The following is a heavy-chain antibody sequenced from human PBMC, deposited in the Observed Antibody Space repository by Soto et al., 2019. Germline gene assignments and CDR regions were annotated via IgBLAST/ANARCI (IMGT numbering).Heavy chain of an antibody. D-gene: IGHD2-2*01. J-gene: IGHJ6*02. V-gene: IGHV1-18*04. CDR2: VSPYNGDT. Sequence: VSVKVSCKASGYTLTTYGSNWVRQAPGQGLEWMGWVSPYNGDTTYAQKVQGRVTMTTDTSTRTAYLELRSLRSDDTAVYYCAREVGHMDVWGQGTTVTVSS. CDR1: GYTLTTYG. CDR3: AREVGHMDV.